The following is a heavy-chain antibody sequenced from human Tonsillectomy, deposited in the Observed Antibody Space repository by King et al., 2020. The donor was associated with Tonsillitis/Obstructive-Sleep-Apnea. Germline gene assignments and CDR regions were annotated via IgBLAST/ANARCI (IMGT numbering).Heavy chain of an antibody. CDR2: IYYTGST. CDR3: ARHVRDGYGTNFDY. CDR1: GHSIRSNSYY. Sequence: QLQESCPGLVKPSETLSLTCTVSGHSIRSNSYYWGWIRQPPGKGLEWIGTIYYTGSTYYNPSLKSRVTISVDTSKNQFSLKLSSVTAADTAVYYCARHVRDGYGTNFDYWGQGTLVSVAS. V-gene: IGHV4-39*01. J-gene: IGHJ4*02. D-gene: IGHD5-24*01.